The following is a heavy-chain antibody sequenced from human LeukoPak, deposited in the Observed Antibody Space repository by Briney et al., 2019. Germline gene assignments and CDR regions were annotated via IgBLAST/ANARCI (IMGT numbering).Heavy chain of an antibody. D-gene: IGHD2-15*01. Sequence: GGSLRLSCVFSGFTLSNYWMSWVRQAPGKGLEWVVNTKQDESEKHYADSVKGRSTISRDNAKNSLYLQMNSLRDEDTAVYYCARARASGRSGFDYWGQGTLVTVSS. CDR2: TKQDESEK. J-gene: IGHJ4*02. V-gene: IGHV3-7*01. CDR3: ARARASGRSGFDY. CDR1: GFTLSNYW.